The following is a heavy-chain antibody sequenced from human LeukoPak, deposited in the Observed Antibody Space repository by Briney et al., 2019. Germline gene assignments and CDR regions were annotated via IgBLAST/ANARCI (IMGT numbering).Heavy chain of an antibody. Sequence: GGSLRFSCAASGFTFSNYGMHWVRQAPGKGLEWVAGISYDGSNKYYADSVKGRFTISRDNSKNTLYLQMNSLRAEDTAVYYCARTDCSSTSCYIDYWGQGTLVTVSS. V-gene: IGHV3-30*19. CDR3: ARTDCSSTSCYIDY. CDR2: ISYDGSNK. J-gene: IGHJ4*02. CDR1: GFTFSNYG. D-gene: IGHD2-2*02.